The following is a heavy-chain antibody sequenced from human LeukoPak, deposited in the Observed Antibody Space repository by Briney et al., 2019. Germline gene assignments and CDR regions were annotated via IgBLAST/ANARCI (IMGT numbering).Heavy chain of an antibody. CDR3: ARALVKFGVVIPYYYGMDV. D-gene: IGHD3-3*01. CDR2: MNPNSGNT. Sequence: GASVKVSCKASGYTFTSYDINWVRQATGQGREWRGWMNPNSGNTGYAQKFQGRVTMTRNTSISTAYMELSSLRSEDTAVYYCARALVKFGVVIPYYYGMDVWGQGTTVTVSS. CDR1: GYTFTSYD. V-gene: IGHV1-8*01. J-gene: IGHJ6*02.